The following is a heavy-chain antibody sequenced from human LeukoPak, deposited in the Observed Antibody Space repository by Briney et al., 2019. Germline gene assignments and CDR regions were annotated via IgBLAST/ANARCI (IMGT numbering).Heavy chain of an antibody. CDR1: GIAFDKNA. CDR2: ISHNGVAT. D-gene: IGHD2-2*01. J-gene: IGHJ4*02. Sequence: GGSLRLSCAAFGIAFDKNAMTWVRRVPGKGLEWVSTISHNGVATHYADSVKGRFTISRDNSKNTLYLQMNSLRAEDTAVYYCAKDEKLRIVVVPAPGDYWGQGTLVTVSS. CDR3: AKDEKLRIVVVPAPGDY. V-gene: IGHV3-23*01.